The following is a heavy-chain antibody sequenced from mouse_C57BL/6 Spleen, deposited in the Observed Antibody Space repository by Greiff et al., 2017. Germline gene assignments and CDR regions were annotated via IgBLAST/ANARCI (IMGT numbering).Heavy chain of an antibody. Sequence: VQLQQSGAELVRPGSSVKLSCKASGYTFTSYWMHWVKQRPIQGLEWIGNIDPSDSETHSNQKFKDKATLTVDKSSSTAYMQLSSRTSEDSADYYCARSGNDYDGFAYWGQGTLVTVSA. CDR3: ARSGNDYDGFAY. J-gene: IGHJ3*01. CDR2: IDPSDSET. V-gene: IGHV1-52*01. CDR1: GYTFTSYW. D-gene: IGHD2-4*01.